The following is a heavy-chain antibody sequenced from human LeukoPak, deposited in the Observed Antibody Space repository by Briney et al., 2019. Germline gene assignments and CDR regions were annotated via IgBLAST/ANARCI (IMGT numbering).Heavy chain of an antibody. D-gene: IGHD6-6*01. J-gene: IGHJ2*01. CDR2: IYYSGSS. Sequence: SSETLSLTCTVSGGSIGSYYWSWIRQPPGKGLEWIGYIYYSGSSNYNPSLKSRVTISVDTSKNQFSLKLSSVTAADTAVCYCARAVAALGWYFDLWGRGTLVTVSS. CDR3: ARAVAALGWYFDL. V-gene: IGHV4-59*01. CDR1: GGSIGSYY.